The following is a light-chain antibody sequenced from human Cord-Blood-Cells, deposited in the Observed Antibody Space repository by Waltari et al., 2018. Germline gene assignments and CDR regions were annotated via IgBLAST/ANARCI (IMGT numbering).Light chain of an antibody. V-gene: IGLV2-11*01. Sequence: QSALTQPRSVSGSPGQSVTISCTGTSSDGGGYNYVSWYQQHPGKAPKLMIYDVSKRPSGVPDRFYGSKSGNTASLTISGLQAEDEADYYCCSYAGSYTWVFGGGTKLTVL. CDR2: DVS. J-gene: IGLJ3*02. CDR1: SSDGGGYNY. CDR3: CSYAGSYTWV.